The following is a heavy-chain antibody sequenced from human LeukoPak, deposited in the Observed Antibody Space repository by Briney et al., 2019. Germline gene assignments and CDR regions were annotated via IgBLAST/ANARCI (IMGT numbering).Heavy chain of an antibody. CDR1: GGTSSTYT. CDR2: IIPIFRTP. Sequence: ASVKVSCKASGGTSSTYTITWVRQAPGQGLEWMGGIIPIFRTPNYAQKFQGRVTITTDESTSTAYMELSSLKSEDTAIYYCARVDRYYFYLDVWGKGTTVTVSS. J-gene: IGHJ6*03. CDR3: ARVDRYYFYLDV. V-gene: IGHV1-69*05.